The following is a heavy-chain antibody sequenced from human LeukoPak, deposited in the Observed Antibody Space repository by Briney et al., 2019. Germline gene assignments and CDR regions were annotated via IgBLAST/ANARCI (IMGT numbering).Heavy chain of an antibody. V-gene: IGHV3-21*01. D-gene: IGHD4-17*01. CDR2: ISSTSGYI. J-gene: IGHJ3*02. CDR1: GFTFTNYR. CDR3: ARENGDYADAFDI. Sequence: KPGGSLRLSCAASGFTFTNYRMTWVRQAPGKGLEWVSSISSTSGYIFYADSVQGRFTISRDNAKSSLYLQMNSLRAEDTAVYYCARENGDYADAFDIWGQGTMVTVSS.